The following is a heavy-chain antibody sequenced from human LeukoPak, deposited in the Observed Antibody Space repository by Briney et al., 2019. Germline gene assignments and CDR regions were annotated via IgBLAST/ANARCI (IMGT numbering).Heavy chain of an antibody. CDR3: AKAGIGVVGYFDY. CDR1: GFTFSSYA. J-gene: IGHJ4*02. V-gene: IGHV3-23*01. D-gene: IGHD6-19*01. CDR2: TRGSGGGT. Sequence: GGSLRLSCAASGFTFSSYAMSWVRQAPGKGLEWVSTTRGSGGGTYYADSVKGRFTISRDNSKNTLYLQMNSLRDEDTALYYCAKAGIGVVGYFDYWGQGTPVTVSS.